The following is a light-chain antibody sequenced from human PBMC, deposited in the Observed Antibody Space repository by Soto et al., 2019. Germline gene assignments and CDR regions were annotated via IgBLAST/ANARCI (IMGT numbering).Light chain of an antibody. V-gene: IGKV1-33*01. CDR2: DAS. CDR1: QDITNY. CDR3: QQYDYLPLT. J-gene: IGKJ4*01. Sequence: DIQMTQSPSSLSASVGDRVTITCQASQDITNYLNWYQQKPGKAPKLPIYDASNMERGVPSRFSGSGSVTDFTFTIDSLQPEGIATYYCQQYDYLPLTFGGGTEVDIK.